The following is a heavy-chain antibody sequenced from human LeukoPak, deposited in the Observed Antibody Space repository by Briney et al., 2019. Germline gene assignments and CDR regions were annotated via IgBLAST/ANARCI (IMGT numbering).Heavy chain of an antibody. J-gene: IGHJ6*02. CDR1: GGSFSGYY. Sequence: PSETLSLTCAVYGGSFSGYYWSWIRQPPGKGLEWIGEINHSGSTNYNPSLKSRVTISVDTSKNQFSLKLSSVTAADAAVYHCARGTASMISYYYYYGMDAWGQGTTVTVSS. CDR3: ARGTASMISYYYYYGMDA. V-gene: IGHV4-34*01. CDR2: INHSGST. D-gene: IGHD3-22*01.